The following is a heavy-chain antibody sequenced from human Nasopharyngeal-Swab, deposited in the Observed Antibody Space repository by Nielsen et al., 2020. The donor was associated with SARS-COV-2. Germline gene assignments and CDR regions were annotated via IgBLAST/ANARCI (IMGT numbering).Heavy chain of an antibody. CDR3: ARLTVGATSGDAFDI. CDR2: IDPSDSYT. CDR1: GFSFTSYW. V-gene: IGHV5-10-1*01. D-gene: IGHD1-26*01. Sequence: KVSCKGSGFSFTSYWITWVRQMPGKGLEWMGRIDPSDSYTNYNPSFQGHVTISADKYISTAYLQWSSLKASDTAMYYCARLTVGATSGDAFDIWGQGTMVTVSS. J-gene: IGHJ3*02.